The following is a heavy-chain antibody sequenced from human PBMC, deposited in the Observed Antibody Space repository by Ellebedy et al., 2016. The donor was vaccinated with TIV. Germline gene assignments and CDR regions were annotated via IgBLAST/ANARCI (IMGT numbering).Heavy chain of an antibody. J-gene: IGHJ3*02. CDR2: IYPGDSDT. CDR1: GYSFTSYW. V-gene: IGHV5-51*01. CDR3: ARHHFAIAAAAPGLYAFDI. D-gene: IGHD6-13*01. Sequence: GESLKISXKGSGYSFTSYWIGWVRQMPGKGLEWMGIIYPGDSDTRYSPSFQGQVTISADKSISTAYLQWSSLKASDTAMYYCARHHFAIAAAAPGLYAFDIWGQGTMVTVSS.